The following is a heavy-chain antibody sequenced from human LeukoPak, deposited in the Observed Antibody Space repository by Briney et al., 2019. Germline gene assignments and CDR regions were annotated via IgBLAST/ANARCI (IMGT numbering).Heavy chain of an antibody. CDR2: INYDARSR. J-gene: IGHJ1*01. D-gene: IGHD1-1*01. CDR1: GFTFSLSW. Sequence: GGSLRLSCAASGFTFSLSWMHWVRQAPGKGLEWVSSINYDARSRTYADSVKGRLTIPRDNAENTLFLQMNSLRVEDTAIYSCVRGAGPGTPFDWGQGILVTVSS. CDR3: VRGAGPGTPFD. V-gene: IGHV3-74*01.